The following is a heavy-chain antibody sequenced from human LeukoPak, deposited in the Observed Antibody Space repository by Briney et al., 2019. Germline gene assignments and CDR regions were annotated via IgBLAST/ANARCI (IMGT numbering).Heavy chain of an antibody. J-gene: IGHJ4*02. Sequence: GGSLRLSCAAFGFTFSSYAMSWVRQAPGKGLEWVSAISGSGGSTYYADSVKGRFTISRDNSKNTLYLQMNSLRAEDTAVYYCAKARITVTTGGPFDYWGQGTLVTVSS. V-gene: IGHV3-23*01. CDR2: ISGSGGST. CDR1: GFTFSSYA. CDR3: AKARITVTTGGPFDY. D-gene: IGHD4-17*01.